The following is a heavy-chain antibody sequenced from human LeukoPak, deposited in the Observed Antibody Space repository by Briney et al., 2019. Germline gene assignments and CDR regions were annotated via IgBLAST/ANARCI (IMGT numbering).Heavy chain of an antibody. Sequence: GGSLRLSCAASGFTFSTYWMHWVRQAPGKGLEWVSSISGSSSYIYYADSVKGRFTISRDNAKNSLYLQMNSLRAEDTAVYYCARVKTIFGAFDIWGQGTMVTVSS. J-gene: IGHJ3*02. CDR2: ISGSSSYI. D-gene: IGHD3-3*01. CDR3: ARVKTIFGAFDI. CDR1: GFTFSTYW. V-gene: IGHV3-21*01.